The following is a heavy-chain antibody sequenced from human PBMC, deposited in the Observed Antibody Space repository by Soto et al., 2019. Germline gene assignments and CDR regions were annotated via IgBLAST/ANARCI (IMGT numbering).Heavy chain of an antibody. Sequence: QVQQLESGPGLVKPWDTLSLTCTVSGAYVSDFSWSWIRQPAGKGLEWIGRITVNGITQYTPSFRSRVTMSMDTSRNQFSLNLQSATAADTDRDYCARESWENWTYEAHWGQGTLVTVSS. D-gene: IGHD1-7*01. CDR2: ITVNGIT. CDR3: ARESWENWTYEAH. V-gene: IGHV4-4*07. CDR1: GAYVSDFS. J-gene: IGHJ1*01.